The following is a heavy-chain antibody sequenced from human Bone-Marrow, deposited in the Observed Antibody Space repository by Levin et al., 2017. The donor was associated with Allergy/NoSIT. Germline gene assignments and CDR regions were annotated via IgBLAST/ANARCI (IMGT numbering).Heavy chain of an antibody. D-gene: IGHD4-17*01. V-gene: IGHV4-4*02. Sequence: GSLRLSCAVSGDSISSSSWWTWVRQPPGKGLEWIGEIYHIGSTNYNPSLKSRVTMSLDKSKNQFSLTLTSVTAADTAVYYCARTRAPPIYGDFVLDYWGQGTLVTVSS. CDR1: GDSISSSSW. CDR2: IYHIGST. CDR3: ARTRAPPIYGDFVLDY. J-gene: IGHJ4*02.